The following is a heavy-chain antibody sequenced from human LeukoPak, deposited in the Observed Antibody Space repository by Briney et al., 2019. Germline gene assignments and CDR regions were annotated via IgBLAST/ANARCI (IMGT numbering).Heavy chain of an antibody. CDR2: IYYSGST. J-gene: IGHJ6*02. CDR1: GGSISSYY. Sequence: SETLSLTCTVSGGSISSYYWSWIRQPPGKGLEWIGYIYYSGSTNYSPSLKSRVTISVDTSKNQFSLKLSSVTAADTAVYYCAREPTTYYDFWSGYGGMDVWGQGTTVTVSS. D-gene: IGHD3-3*01. CDR3: AREPTTYYDFWSGYGGMDV. V-gene: IGHV4-59*01.